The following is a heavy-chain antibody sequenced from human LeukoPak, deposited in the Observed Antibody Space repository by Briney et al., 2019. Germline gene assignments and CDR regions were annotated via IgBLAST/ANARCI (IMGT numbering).Heavy chain of an antibody. J-gene: IGHJ4*02. CDR1: GYTLTGYF. CDR2: INPNSGDT. V-gene: IGHV1-2*02. Sequence: GASVKVSCRASGYTLTGYFTHWVRQAPGQGLEWMGWINPNSGDTNYAQKFQGRVTLTTDTSVNAAYMELNRLRSDDTAVYYCTRVGSGSCCHFEYWGQGTLVTVSS. CDR3: TRVGSGSCCHFEY. D-gene: IGHD2-15*01.